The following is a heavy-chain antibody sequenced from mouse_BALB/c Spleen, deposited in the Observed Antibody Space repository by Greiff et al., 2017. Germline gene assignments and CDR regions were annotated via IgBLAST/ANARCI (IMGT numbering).Heavy chain of an antibody. CDR3: ARGLGRNYFDY. J-gene: IGHJ2*01. Sequence: VQLQQSGPELVKPGASVRISCKASGYTFTSYYIHWVKQRPGQGLEWIGWIYPGNVNTKYNEKFKGKATLIADKSSSTAYMQLSSLTSEDSAVYFCARGLGRNYFDYWGQGTTLTVSS. CDR2: IYPGNVNT. D-gene: IGHD4-1*01. CDR1: GYTFTSYY. V-gene: IGHV1S56*01.